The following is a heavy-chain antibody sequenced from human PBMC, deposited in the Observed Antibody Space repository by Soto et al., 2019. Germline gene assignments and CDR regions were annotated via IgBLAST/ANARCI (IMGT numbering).Heavy chain of an antibody. CDR2: IIPIFGTA. J-gene: IGHJ4*02. CDR3: ARSGPGGLRYFDWLLPDYFFDY. CDR1: GGTFSSYA. D-gene: IGHD3-9*01. Sequence: GASVKVSCKASGGTFSSYAISWVRQAPGQGLEWMGGIIPIFGTANYAQKFQGRVTITADESTSTAYMELSSLRSEDTAVYYCARSGPGGLRYFDWLLPDYFFDYWGQGTLVTVSS. V-gene: IGHV1-69*13.